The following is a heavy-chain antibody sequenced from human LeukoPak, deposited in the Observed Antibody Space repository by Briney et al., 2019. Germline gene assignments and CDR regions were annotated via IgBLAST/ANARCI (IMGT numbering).Heavy chain of an antibody. CDR2: IYSGGRT. D-gene: IGHD3-22*01. CDR3: AIYDSSGYYNY. CDR1: GFTVSNNY. Sequence: GGSLRLSCAASGFTVSNNYMSWVRQAPGKGLEWVSVIYSGGRTFYADSVKGRFTISRDNSKNTLYLQMNSLRAEDTAVYYCAIYDSSGYYNYWGQGTLVTVSS. V-gene: IGHV3-53*01. J-gene: IGHJ4*02.